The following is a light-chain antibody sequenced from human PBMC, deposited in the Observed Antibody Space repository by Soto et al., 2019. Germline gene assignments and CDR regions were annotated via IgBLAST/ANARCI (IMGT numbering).Light chain of an antibody. V-gene: IGLV1-44*01. CDR2: NDN. CDR1: RSNIGSNA. CDR3: AAWDDSLNARGV. J-gene: IGLJ3*02. Sequence: QSVLTQPPSASGTPGQRVTISCSGSRSNIGSNAVSWYQQLPGTALKLLIYNDNQRPSGVPDRFSASKSGTSASLAISGLQSEDEADYYCAAWDDSLNARGVFGGGTQLTVL.